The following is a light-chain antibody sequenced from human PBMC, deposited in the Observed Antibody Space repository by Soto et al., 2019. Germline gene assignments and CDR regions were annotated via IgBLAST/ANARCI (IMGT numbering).Light chain of an antibody. V-gene: IGKV3D-15*02. Sequence: EIVLTQSPGTLSVSPGDRVTLSCRASQSISINLAWYQHKPGQAPRLLIHAGSTRATGIPARISGSGSGTEFTLTISRLEPEDFVVYYCQQYITLPHTFGQGTKLEVK. CDR1: QSISIN. J-gene: IGKJ2*01. CDR2: AGS. CDR3: QQYITLPHT.